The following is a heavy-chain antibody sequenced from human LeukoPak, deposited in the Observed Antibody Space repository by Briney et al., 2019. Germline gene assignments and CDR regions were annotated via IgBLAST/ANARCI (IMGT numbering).Heavy chain of an antibody. J-gene: IGHJ1*01. CDR3: ARDPRELRLHAEYFQH. Sequence: GGSLRLSCAASGFTFSDYYMSWIRQAPGKGLEWVAVISYDGSNKYYADSVKGRFTISRDNSKNTLYLQMNSLRAEDTAVYYCARDPRELRLHAEYFQHWGQGTLVTVSS. CDR2: ISYDGSNK. D-gene: IGHD1-26*01. V-gene: IGHV3-30-3*01. CDR1: GFTFSDYY.